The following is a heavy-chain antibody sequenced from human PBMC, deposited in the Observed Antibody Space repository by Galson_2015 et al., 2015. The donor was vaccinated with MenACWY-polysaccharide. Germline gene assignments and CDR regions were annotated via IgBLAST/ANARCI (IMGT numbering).Heavy chain of an antibody. J-gene: IGHJ4*02. Sequence: SLRLSCAASGFTFSNYWTSWVRQAPGRGLEWVANIKQDGSEKYYVDSVKGRFTISRDNAKNSLYLQMNSLRAEDTAVYYCARGNSQWLPSYYFDYWGQGTLVTVSS. CDR2: IKQDGSEK. D-gene: IGHD6-19*01. CDR1: GFTFSNYW. V-gene: IGHV3-7*03. CDR3: ARGNSQWLPSYYFDY.